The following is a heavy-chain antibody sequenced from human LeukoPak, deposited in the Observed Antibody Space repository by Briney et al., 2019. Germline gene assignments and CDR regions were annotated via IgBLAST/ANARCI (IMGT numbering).Heavy chain of an antibody. Sequence: GGSLRLSCTASGFTCGDYAMSWVRQAPGKGLEWVGFIRSKAYGGTTEYAASVKGRFTISRDDSKSIAYLQMNSLKTEDTAVYYCTRDQEMFRGVIMVHYYYYYMDVWGKGTTVTVSS. CDR3: TRDQEMFRGVIMVHYYYYYMDV. CDR1: GFTCGDYA. J-gene: IGHJ6*03. CDR2: IRSKAYGGTT. D-gene: IGHD3-10*01. V-gene: IGHV3-49*04.